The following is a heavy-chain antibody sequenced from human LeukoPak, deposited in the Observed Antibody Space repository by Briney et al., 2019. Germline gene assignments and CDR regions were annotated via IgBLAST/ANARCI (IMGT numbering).Heavy chain of an antibody. D-gene: IGHD3-22*01. CDR1: GGSISSYY. J-gene: IGHJ4*02. V-gene: IGHV4-59*01. Sequence: SETLSLTCTVSGGSISSYYWSWIRRPPGKRLEWIGYIYYSGSTNYNPSLKSRVTISVDTSKNQFSLKLSSVTAADTAVYYCARDTTYYYDSSGYYYVGYFDYWGQGTLVTVSS. CDR2: IYYSGST. CDR3: ARDTTYYYDSSGYYYVGYFDY.